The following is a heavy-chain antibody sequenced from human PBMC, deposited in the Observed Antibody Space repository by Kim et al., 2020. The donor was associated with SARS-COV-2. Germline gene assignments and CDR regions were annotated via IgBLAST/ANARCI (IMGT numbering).Heavy chain of an antibody. D-gene: IGHD3-22*01. CDR2: IKSKTDGGTT. J-gene: IGHJ3*02. V-gene: IGHV3-15*01. CDR1: GFTFSNAW. Sequence: GGSLRLSCAASGFTFSNAWMSWVRQAPGKGLEWVGRIKSKTDGGTTDYAAPVKGRFTISRDYSKNTLYLQMNSLKTEDTAVYYCTTGYYDSSGYYYGREGAFDIWGQGTMVTVSS. CDR3: TTGYYDSSGYYYGREGAFDI.